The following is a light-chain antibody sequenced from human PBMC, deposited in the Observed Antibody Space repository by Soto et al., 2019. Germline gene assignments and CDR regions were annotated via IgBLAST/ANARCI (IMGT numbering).Light chain of an antibody. CDR1: RNINRK. J-gene: IGKJ4*01. CDR3: EQCDEYPAVI. Sequence: EIVMTQSPATLSVSPGERATLSCSASRNINRKLAWYQQKPGQAPRRLISGASTRATGIPARFSGSGSGTVFRLTISSLRSEHFAVCYCEQCDEYPAVIFGGGRKVEMK. CDR2: GAS. V-gene: IGKV3-15*01.